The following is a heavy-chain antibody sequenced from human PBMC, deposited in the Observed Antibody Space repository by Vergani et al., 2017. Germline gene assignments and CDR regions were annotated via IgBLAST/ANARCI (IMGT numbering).Heavy chain of an antibody. D-gene: IGHD7-27*01. CDR1: GFTFSSYG. Sequence: VQLVESGGGVVQPGRSLRLSCAASGFTFSSYGMHWVRQAPGKGLEWVSLISGDGGSPYYADSVKGRFTISRDNSKNSLYLQMNSLRTEDTALYYCATALGLTGTVEYYFDYWGQGTLVTVSS. CDR2: ISGDGGSP. J-gene: IGHJ4*02. V-gene: IGHV3-43*02. CDR3: ATALGLTGTVEYYFDY.